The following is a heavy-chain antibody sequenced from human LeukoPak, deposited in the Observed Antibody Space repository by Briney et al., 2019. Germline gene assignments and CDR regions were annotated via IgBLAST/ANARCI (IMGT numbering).Heavy chain of an antibody. CDR3: ARDYYDNSGGYFDY. CDR2: ISAHNGNT. Sequence: SVKVSCKASGYSFTSYAITWVRQAPGQGVEWMGWISAHNGNTNYAQKLQGRVTMTTDTSTGTAYMELRSLRSDDTAIYYCARDYYDNSGGYFDYWGQGTLVTVS. D-gene: IGHD3-22*01. V-gene: IGHV1-18*01. J-gene: IGHJ4*02. CDR1: GYSFTSYA.